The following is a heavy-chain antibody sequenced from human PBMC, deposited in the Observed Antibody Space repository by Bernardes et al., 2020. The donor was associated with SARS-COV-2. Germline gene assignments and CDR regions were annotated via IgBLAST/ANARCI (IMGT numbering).Heavy chain of an antibody. CDR1: GYTFTNYD. Sequence: ASVKVSCKASGYTFTNYDINWVRQAAGQGLEWMGWMNPDSGNTGYAQKFQGRITMTRNTSISTAYTELSSLRSEDTAVYYCARGPIGVAGTRVFDWFDPWGQGTLVTVSS. CDR2: MNPDSGNT. D-gene: IGHD6-19*01. J-gene: IGHJ5*02. CDR3: ARGPIGVAGTRVFDWFDP. V-gene: IGHV1-8*01.